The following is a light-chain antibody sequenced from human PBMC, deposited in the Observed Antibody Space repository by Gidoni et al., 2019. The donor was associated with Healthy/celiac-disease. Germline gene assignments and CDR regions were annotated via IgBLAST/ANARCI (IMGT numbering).Light chain of an antibody. J-gene: IGKJ1*01. CDR1: QSISSS. V-gene: IGKV1-39*01. Sequence: DIQMTQSPSSLSASVGDRVTITCRASQSISSSLNWYQQKPGKAPKLLIYAASSLQRGVPSRFSGSGSGTDFTLTISSLLPEDFATYYCQQSYSTSVTFGQGTKVEIK. CDR3: QQSYSTSVT. CDR2: AAS.